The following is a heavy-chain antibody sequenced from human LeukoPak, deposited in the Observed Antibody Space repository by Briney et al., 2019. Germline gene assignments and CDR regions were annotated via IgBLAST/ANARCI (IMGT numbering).Heavy chain of an antibody. J-gene: IGHJ4*02. V-gene: IGHV3-23*01. CDR1: GXAFSSYA. CDR3: ANGRRIAAAGTFDY. D-gene: IGHD6-13*01. Sequence: PGGSLRLSFAASGXAFSSYAMSWVRQAPGKGLEWVSAISGSGGSTYYADSVKGRFTISRDNSKNTLYLQMNSLRAEDTAVYYCANGRRIAAAGTFDYWGQGTLVTVSS. CDR2: ISGSGGST.